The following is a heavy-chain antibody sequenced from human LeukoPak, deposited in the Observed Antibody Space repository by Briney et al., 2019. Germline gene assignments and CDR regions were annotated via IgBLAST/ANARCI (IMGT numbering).Heavy chain of an antibody. D-gene: IGHD6-6*01. Sequence: SVKVSCKASGGTFSSYAISWVRQAPGQGLEWMGGIIPIFGTANYAQKFQGRVTITTGESTSTAYMELSGLRSEDTAVYYCARVPKYSSSSVDFQHWGQGTLVTVSS. CDR2: IIPIFGTA. J-gene: IGHJ1*01. CDR1: GGTFSSYA. V-gene: IGHV1-69*05. CDR3: ARVPKYSSSSVDFQH.